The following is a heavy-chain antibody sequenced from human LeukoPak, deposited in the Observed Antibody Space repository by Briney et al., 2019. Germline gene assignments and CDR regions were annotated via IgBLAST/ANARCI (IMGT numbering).Heavy chain of an antibody. Sequence: GGSLRLSCAASGFTFSGSPIHWVRQASGKGLEWVGRIKTKVNSYATAYAASVKGRFTVPRDDSKNTAYLQLNSLKTEDTAVYYCTRLSSAYCTNGVCYFDYWGQGTLVTVSS. J-gene: IGHJ4*02. V-gene: IGHV3-73*01. CDR3: TRLSSAYCTNGVCYFDY. D-gene: IGHD2-8*01. CDR2: IKTKVNSYAT. CDR1: GFTFSGSP.